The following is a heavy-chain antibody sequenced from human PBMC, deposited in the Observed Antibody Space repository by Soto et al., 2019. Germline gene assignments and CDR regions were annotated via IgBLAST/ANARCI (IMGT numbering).Heavy chain of an antibody. V-gene: IGHV1-18*01. CDR1: GYTFTSCG. CDR3: YFQWLVQGYYFDY. Sequence: GASVKVSCKASGYTFTSCGISWVRQAPGQGLEWMGWISAYNGNTNYAQKLQGRVTMTTDTSTSTAYMELRSLRSDDTAVYYCYFQWLVQGYYFDYWGQGTLVTVSS. J-gene: IGHJ4*02. D-gene: IGHD6-19*01. CDR2: ISAYNGNT.